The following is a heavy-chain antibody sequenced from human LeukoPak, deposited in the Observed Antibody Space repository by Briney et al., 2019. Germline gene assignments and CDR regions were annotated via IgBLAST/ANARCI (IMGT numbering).Heavy chain of an antibody. CDR2: INHSGST. V-gene: IGHV4-34*01. D-gene: IGHD3-22*01. CDR3: AREHYYDSSGYYPIDY. Sequence: SETLSLTCAVYGGSFSGYYWSWIRQPPGKGPEWIGEINHSGSTNYNPSLKSRVTISVDTSKNQFSLKLSSVTAADTAVYYCAREHYYDSSGYYPIDYWGQGTLVTVSS. J-gene: IGHJ4*02. CDR1: GGSFSGYY.